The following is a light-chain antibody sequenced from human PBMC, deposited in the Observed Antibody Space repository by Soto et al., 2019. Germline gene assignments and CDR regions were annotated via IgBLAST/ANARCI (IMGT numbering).Light chain of an antibody. CDR2: DVS. CDR3: QQHHTWPIT. J-gene: IGKJ4*01. CDR1: QNISSY. V-gene: IGKV3-11*01. Sequence: LVLTQSPATLSLSTGNRATLSCRASQNISSYLIWYQQKPGQSPRGLIYDVSNRATGIPTRFSGSGSGTDFTLTIRSLEPEDLAGYYCQQHHTWPITFGGGTKVEIK.